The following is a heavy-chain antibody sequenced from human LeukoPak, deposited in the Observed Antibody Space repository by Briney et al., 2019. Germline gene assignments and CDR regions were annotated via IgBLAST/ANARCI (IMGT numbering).Heavy chain of an antibody. D-gene: IGHD6-13*01. J-gene: IGHJ4*02. CDR3: ARGARIAAAGTLFY. V-gene: IGHV1-8*03. Sequence: ASVKVSCKASGYTFTNFDINWVRQATGQGLEWMGWMNPNSGNTGYAQKFQGRVTITRNTSISTAYMELSSLRSEDTAVYYCARGARIAAAGTLFYWGQGTLVTVSS. CDR1: GYTFTNFD. CDR2: MNPNSGNT.